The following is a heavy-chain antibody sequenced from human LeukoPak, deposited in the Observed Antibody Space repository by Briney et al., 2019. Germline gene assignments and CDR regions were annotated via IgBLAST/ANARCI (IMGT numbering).Heavy chain of an antibody. D-gene: IGHD5-12*01. CDR1: GYTFTIYG. J-gene: IGHJ4*02. CDR2: ISAYNGNT. V-gene: IGHV1-18*01. Sequence: ASVKVSCKASGYTFTIYGISGVRQAPGQGLEWMGWISAYNGNTNYAQKLQGRVTITTDTYTSTAYMELRSLRSDDTAVYYCARVNESGYDLPRFDYWGQGTLVTVSS. CDR3: ARVNESGYDLPRFDY.